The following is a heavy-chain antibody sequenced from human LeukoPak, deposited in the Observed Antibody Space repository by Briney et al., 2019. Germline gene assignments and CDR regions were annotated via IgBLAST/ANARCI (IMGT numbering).Heavy chain of an antibody. CDR1: GHTSTTYA. V-gene: IGHV1-3*01. J-gene: IGHJ6*02. CDR2: INAGNGNI. D-gene: IGHD2-2*01. CDR3: ARGYCSSTSCYMDV. Sequence: GASVKVSCKASGHTSTTYAIHWVRQAPGQGLEWMGWINAGNGNIKYSQKLQGRVTITGDTSASTAYMELSNLRSEDTAVYYCARGYCSSTSCYMDVWGQGTTVT.